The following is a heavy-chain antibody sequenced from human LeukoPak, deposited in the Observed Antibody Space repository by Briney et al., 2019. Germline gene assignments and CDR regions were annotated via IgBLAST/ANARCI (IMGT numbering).Heavy chain of an antibody. V-gene: IGHV4-61*02. CDR1: GGSISSSSYY. CDR2: IYTSGST. Sequence: PSETLSLTCTVSGGSISSSSYYWSWIRQPAGKGLEWIGRIYTSGSTNYNPSLKSRVTMSVDTSKNQFSLKLSSVTAADTAVYYCARIASVSLDIWGQGTMVTVSS. CDR3: ARIASVSLDI. D-gene: IGHD2-15*01. J-gene: IGHJ3*02.